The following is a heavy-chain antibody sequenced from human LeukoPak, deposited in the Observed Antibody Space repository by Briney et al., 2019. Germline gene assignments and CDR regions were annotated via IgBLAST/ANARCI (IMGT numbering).Heavy chain of an antibody. D-gene: IGHD6-13*01. CDR3: AREGQQLVRGGFDY. V-gene: IGHV3-53*01. Sequence: GGSLRLSCAASGFTVSSNYMSWVRQAPGKGLEWVSVIYSGGSTYYADSVKGRFTISRDNSKNTLYLQMNSLRAEDTAVYYCAREGQQLVRGGFDYWGQGSLVTVSS. CDR2: IYSGGST. CDR1: GFTVSSNY. J-gene: IGHJ4*02.